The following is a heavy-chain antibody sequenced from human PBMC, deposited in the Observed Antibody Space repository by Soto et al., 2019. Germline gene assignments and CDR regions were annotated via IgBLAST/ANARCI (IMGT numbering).Heavy chain of an antibody. CDR2: VSSYRRAT. J-gene: IGHJ4*02. V-gene: IGHV4-30-4*01. CDR3: YRGDYESSDYFLGSPIFDY. Sequence: SETLSLTCTVSGGSVDSGDYYWTWIRQPPWKGLEWIAYVSSYRRATYYNPYRETRQHKSMVTPINQSTPELLSVTAADTAVYYCYRGDYESSDYFLGSPIFDYWGQGXLVTVYS. D-gene: IGHD3-22*01. CDR1: GGSVDSGDYY.